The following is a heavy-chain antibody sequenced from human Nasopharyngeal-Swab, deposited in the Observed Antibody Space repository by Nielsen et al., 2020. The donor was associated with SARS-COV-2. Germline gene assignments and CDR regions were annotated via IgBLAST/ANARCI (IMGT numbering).Heavy chain of an antibody. V-gene: IGHV7-4-1*02. Sequence: WVRQAPGQGLEWMGWINTNTGNPTYAQGFTGRFVFSLDTSVSTAYLQISSLKAEDTAVYYCARVTVVYYYYGMDVWGQGTTVHRLL. D-gene: IGHD2-15*01. CDR2: INTNTGNP. J-gene: IGHJ6*02. CDR3: ARVTVVYYYYGMDV.